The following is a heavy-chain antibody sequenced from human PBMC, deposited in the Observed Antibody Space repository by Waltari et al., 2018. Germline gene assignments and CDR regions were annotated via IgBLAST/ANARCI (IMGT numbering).Heavy chain of an antibody. D-gene: IGHD4-17*01. CDR3: ARQGTVTTPGY. Sequence: QVQLQESGPGLVKPSETLSLTCAVSGYSISSGYYWGWIRQPPGKGLEWIGSIYHSGSTYYNPSLKSRVTISVDTSKNQFSLKLSSVTAADTAMYYCARQGTVTTPGYWGQGTLVTVSS. J-gene: IGHJ4*02. CDR1: GYSISSGYY. CDR2: IYHSGST. V-gene: IGHV4-38-2*01.